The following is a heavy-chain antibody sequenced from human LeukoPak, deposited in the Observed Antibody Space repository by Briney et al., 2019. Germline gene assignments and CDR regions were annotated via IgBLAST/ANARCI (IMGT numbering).Heavy chain of an antibody. J-gene: IGHJ4*02. CDR3: ANGDGFDY. D-gene: IGHD5-24*01. CDR2: MKQDGSEK. V-gene: IGHV3-7*01. Sequence: GGSLRLSCATSGFTFSNFWMSWVRQAPGKGLEWVANMKQDGSEKYYVDSVKGRFTISRDNAKNSLYLQMNSLRAEDTAVYYCANGDGFDYWGQGTLVTVSS. CDR1: GFTFSNFW.